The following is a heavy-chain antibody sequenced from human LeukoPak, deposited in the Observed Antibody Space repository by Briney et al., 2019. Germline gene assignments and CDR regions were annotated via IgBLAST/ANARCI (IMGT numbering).Heavy chain of an antibody. V-gene: IGHV1-58*01. CDR1: GFTFTSSA. CDR3: AAASRYYDFWSGYDY. J-gene: IGHJ4*02. CDR2: IVVGSGNT. Sequence: SVKVSCKASGFTFTSSAVQWVRQARGQRLEWIGWIVVGSGNTNYAQKFQERVTITRDMSTSTAYMELSSLRSEDTAVYYCAAASRYYDFWSGYDYWGQGTLVTVSS. D-gene: IGHD3-3*01.